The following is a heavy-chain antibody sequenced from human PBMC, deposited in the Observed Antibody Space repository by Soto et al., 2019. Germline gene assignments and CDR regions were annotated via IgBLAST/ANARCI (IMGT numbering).Heavy chain of an antibody. D-gene: IGHD6-6*01. V-gene: IGHV1-69*01. CDR3: ARDKGSSSSGYYSGMYF. Sequence: KLSCKASGGTFSSYAISWVRQAPGQGLEWMGGIIPIFGTANYAQKFQGRVTITADESTSTAYMELSSLRSEDTAVYYCARDKGSSSSGYYSGMYFWGQGTTVTFSS. CDR2: IIPIFGTA. J-gene: IGHJ6*01. CDR1: GGTFSSYA.